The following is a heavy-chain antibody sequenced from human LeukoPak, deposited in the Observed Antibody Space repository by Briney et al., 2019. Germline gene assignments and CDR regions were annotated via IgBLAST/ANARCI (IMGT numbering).Heavy chain of an antibody. CDR3: ASQLGDYVWGSYRLSD. V-gene: IGHV4-30-2*01. D-gene: IGHD3-16*02. CDR1: GGSISSGGYY. J-gene: IGHJ4*02. CDR2: IYHSGST. Sequence: SETLSLTCTVSGGSISSGGYYWSWIRQPPGKGLEWIGYIYHSGSTNYNPSLKSRVTISVDKSKNQFSLKLSSVTAADTAVYYCASQLGDYVWGSYRLSDWGQGTLVTVSS.